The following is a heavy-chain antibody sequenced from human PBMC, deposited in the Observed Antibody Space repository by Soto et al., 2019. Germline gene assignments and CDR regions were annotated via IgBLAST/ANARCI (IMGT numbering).Heavy chain of an antibody. CDR1: GFTFSSYA. V-gene: IGHV3-30-3*01. CDR3: GPFWYSGSYYPGFDY. J-gene: IGHJ4*02. Sequence: GGSLRLSCAASGFTFSSYAMHWVRQAPGKGLEWVAVISYDGSNKYYADSVKGRFTISRDNSKNTLYLQMNSLRAEDTAVYYCGPFWYSGSYYPGFDYWGQGTLVTV. D-gene: IGHD1-26*01. CDR2: ISYDGSNK.